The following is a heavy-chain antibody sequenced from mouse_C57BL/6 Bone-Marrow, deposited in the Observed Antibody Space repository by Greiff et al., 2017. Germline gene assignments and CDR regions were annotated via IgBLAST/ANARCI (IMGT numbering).Heavy chain of an antibody. CDR1: GFTFSSYA. D-gene: IGHD1-1*01. J-gene: IGHJ3*01. V-gene: IGHV5-4*01. Sequence: EVKLVESGGGLVKPGGSLKLSCAASGFTFSSYAMSWVRQTPEKRLEWVATISDGGSYTYYPDNVKGRSTISRDNAKNNLYLQMSHLKSEDTAMYYCARDRGYYGTQFAYWGQGTLVTVSA. CDR3: ARDRGYYGTQFAY. CDR2: ISDGGSYT.